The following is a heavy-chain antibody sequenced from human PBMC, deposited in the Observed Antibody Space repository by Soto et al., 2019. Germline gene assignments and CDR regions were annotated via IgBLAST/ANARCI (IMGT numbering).Heavy chain of an antibody. CDR3: ASTLRRTMVRGVIISRPYVSYFDY. D-gene: IGHD3-10*01. Sequence: EVQLLESGGGLVQPGGSLRLSCAASGFTFSSYAMSWVRQAPGKGLEWVSAISGSGGSTYYADSAKGRFTISGDNSKNTLYLQMNSLRAEDTAVYYCASTLRRTMVRGVIISRPYVSYFDYWGQGTLVTVSS. V-gene: IGHV3-23*01. CDR1: GFTFSSYA. CDR2: ISGSGGST. J-gene: IGHJ4*02.